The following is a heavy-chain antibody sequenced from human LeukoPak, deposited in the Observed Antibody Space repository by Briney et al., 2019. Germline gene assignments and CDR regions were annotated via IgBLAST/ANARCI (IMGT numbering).Heavy chain of an antibody. D-gene: IGHD4-17*01. V-gene: IGHV3-21*01. Sequence: PGGSLRLSCAASGFTFSSYSMNWVRQAPGKGLEWVSSISSSSGYIYYADSVKGRFTISRDSAKNSLYLQMNSLRAEDTAVYYCARGAATVTTIVVVWFDPWGQGTLVTVSS. CDR2: ISSSSGYI. J-gene: IGHJ5*02. CDR1: GFTFSSYS. CDR3: ARGAATVTTIVVVWFDP.